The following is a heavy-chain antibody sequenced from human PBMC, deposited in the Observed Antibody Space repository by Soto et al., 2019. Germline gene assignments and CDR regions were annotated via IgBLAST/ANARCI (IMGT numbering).Heavy chain of an antibody. Sequence: EVQLVESGGGLVQPGGSLRLSCAASGFTFSSYEMNWVRQAPGKGLEWISYISTTGSSIYSEDSVKGRFTISRDNAKNSLYLQMNSLRAEDTAVYYCARGDMGGEETTNSFDIWGQGTKVTVS. CDR2: ISTTGSSI. V-gene: IGHV3-48*03. J-gene: IGHJ3*02. CDR1: GFTFSSYE. D-gene: IGHD1-1*01. CDR3: ARGDMGGEETTNSFDI.